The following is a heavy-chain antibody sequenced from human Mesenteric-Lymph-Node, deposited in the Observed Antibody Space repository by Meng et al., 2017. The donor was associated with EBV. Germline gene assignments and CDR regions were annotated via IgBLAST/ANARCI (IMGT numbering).Heavy chain of an antibody. V-gene: IGHV1-8*02. Sequence: QVQLVQPGAEVKKPGASVKVSCKASGYSFTSYDINWVRQAPGQGLEWMGWMNPNSGDTGFAQKFEGRVTMTRDVSTGTAYMEVTRLRSEDTAVYFCARSGLYVDYWGQGSLVTVSS. CDR1: GYSFTSYD. D-gene: IGHD3-10*01. J-gene: IGHJ4*02. CDR3: ARSGLYVDY. CDR2: MNPNSGDT.